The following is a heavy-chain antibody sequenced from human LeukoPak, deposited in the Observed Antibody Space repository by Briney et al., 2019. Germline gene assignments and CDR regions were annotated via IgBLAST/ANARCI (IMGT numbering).Heavy chain of an antibody. V-gene: IGHV4-38-2*02. CDR2: IDHSGSS. CDR1: GYSISSDYY. D-gene: IGHD5-24*01. CDR3: ARDGPSRPFTI. Sequence: SETLSLTCSVSGYSISSDYYWGWIRQPPGKGLEWIAVIDHSGSSHYNPSLKSRVAMSVDTSKNQFSLRLNSVTAADTAVYFCARDGPSRPFTIWGQGTLVTVSS. J-gene: IGHJ4*02.